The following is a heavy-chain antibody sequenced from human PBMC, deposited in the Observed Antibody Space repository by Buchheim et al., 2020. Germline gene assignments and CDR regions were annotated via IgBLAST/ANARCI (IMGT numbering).Heavy chain of an antibody. CDR3: ARELEDSNNGYFDL. D-gene: IGHD2/OR15-2a*01. J-gene: IGHJ2*01. CDR2: ISSSSSTI. CDR1: GFTFSSYS. V-gene: IGHV3-48*01. Sequence: EVQLVESGGGLVQPGGSLRLSCAASGFTFSSYSMNWVRQAPGKGLEWVSYISSSSSTIYYADSVKGRFTISRDNAKNSLYLQMNSLRAEDTAVYYCARELEDSNNGYFDLWGRGTL.